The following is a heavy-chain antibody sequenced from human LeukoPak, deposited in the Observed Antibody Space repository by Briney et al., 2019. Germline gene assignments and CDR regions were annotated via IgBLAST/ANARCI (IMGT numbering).Heavy chain of an antibody. CDR1: GFTFSSYS. CDR2: ISSSSSYI. J-gene: IGHJ6*03. D-gene: IGHD6-6*01. Sequence: GESLKISCAASGFTFSSYSMNWVRQAPGKGLEWVSSISSSSSYIYYADSVKGRFTISRDNAKNSLYLQMNSLRAEDTAVYYCARVGSGSSSYGYYYMDVWGKGTTVTVSS. CDR3: ARVGSGSSSYGYYYMDV. V-gene: IGHV3-21*01.